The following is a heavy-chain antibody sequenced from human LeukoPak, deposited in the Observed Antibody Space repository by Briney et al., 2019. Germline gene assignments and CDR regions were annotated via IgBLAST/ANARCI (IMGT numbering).Heavy chain of an antibody. V-gene: IGHV4-4*07. CDR1: GGSISSYY. J-gene: IGHJ6*03. D-gene: IGHD4-17*01. CDR3: ARDHSYGDSTVGLYYYYYYMDV. CDR2: IYTSGST. Sequence: PSETLSLTCTVSGGSISSYYWSWIRQPAGKGLEWIGRIYTSGSTNYNPSLKSRVTMSVDTSKNQFSLKLSSVTAADTAVYYCARDHSYGDSTVGLYYYYYYMDVWGKGTTATVSS.